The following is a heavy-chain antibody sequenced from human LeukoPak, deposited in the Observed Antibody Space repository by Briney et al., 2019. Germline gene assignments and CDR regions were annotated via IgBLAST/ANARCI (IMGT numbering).Heavy chain of an antibody. J-gene: IGHJ4*02. CDR1: GYSISSGYY. Sequence: SETLSLTCTVSGYSISSGYYWGWIRQPPGKGLEWIGSIYHSGSTYYNPSLKSRVTISVDTSKNQFSLKLSSVTAADTAVYYCARGRYYFDYWGQGTLVTVSS. CDR3: ARGRYYFDY. CDR2: IYHSGST. V-gene: IGHV4-38-2*02.